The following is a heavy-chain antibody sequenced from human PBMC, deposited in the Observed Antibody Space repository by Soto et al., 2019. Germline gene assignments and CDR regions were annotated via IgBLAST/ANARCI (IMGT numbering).Heavy chain of an antibody. J-gene: IGHJ6*02. D-gene: IGHD6-13*01. Sequence: SETLSLTCTVSGGSISSSNWLSWVRQPPGKGLGWIGEIYHSGSTNYNPSLKSRVTISVDKSKNQFSLKLSSVTAADTAVYYCARLEHPKYSSSWYGPYYYYYGMDVWGQGTTVTVSS. CDR1: GGSISSSNW. CDR3: ARLEHPKYSSSWYGPYYYYYGMDV. V-gene: IGHV4-4*02. CDR2: IYHSGST.